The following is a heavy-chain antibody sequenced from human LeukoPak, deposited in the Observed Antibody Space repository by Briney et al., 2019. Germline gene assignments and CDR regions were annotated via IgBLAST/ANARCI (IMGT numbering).Heavy chain of an antibody. CDR2: ISSSASTV. Sequence: GGSLRLSCAASGFTFSGYDMNWVRQAPGKGLEWVSYISSSASTVYYADPVKGRFTISRDNAKNSLYLQMNSLRAEDTAVYYCARAPGYYGSGSYDYWGQGTLVTVSS. J-gene: IGHJ4*02. V-gene: IGHV3-48*03. CDR3: ARAPGYYGSGSYDY. CDR1: GFTFSGYD. D-gene: IGHD3-10*01.